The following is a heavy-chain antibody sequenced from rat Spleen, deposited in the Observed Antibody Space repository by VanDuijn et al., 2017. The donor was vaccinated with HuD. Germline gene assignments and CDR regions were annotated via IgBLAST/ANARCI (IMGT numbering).Heavy chain of an antibody. CDR2: ISYDGGST. CDR1: GFTFSDYY. Sequence: EVQLVESGGGLVQPGRSLKLSCAASGFTFSDYYMAWVRQAPTKGLEWVASISYDGGSTYYRDSVKGRFTISRDNAKSTLYLQMNSLRSEDTATYYCARPHSSHYVMDAWGQGASVTVSS. V-gene: IGHV5-22*01. J-gene: IGHJ4*01. CDR3: ARPHSSHYVMDA. D-gene: IGHD1-8*01.